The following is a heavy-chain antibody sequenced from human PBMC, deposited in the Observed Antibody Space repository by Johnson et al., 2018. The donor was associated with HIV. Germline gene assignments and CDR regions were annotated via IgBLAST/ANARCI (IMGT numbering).Heavy chain of an antibody. Sequence: HVQLVESGGGVVQPGRSLRLSCVASGFTLSTYGMHWVRQAPGKGLEWVAVMSDDGSNKYYADSVKGRFTISRDSSKNKLYLQMNSLRPEDTAVYYCAKDRNWGRLFDGFDIWGRGKMATVSS. CDR3: AKDRNWGRLFDGFDI. V-gene: IGHV3-30*18. J-gene: IGHJ3*02. CDR2: MSDDGSNK. D-gene: IGHD7-27*01. CDR1: GFTLSTYG.